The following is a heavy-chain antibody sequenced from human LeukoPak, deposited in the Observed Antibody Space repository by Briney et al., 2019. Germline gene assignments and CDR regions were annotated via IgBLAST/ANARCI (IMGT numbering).Heavy chain of an antibody. CDR3: AKDRITIFGVVKGPFDY. D-gene: IGHD3-3*01. CDR1: GFLFWDSR. CDR2: ISGSGGST. J-gene: IGHJ4*02. V-gene: IGHV3-23*01. Sequence: PGGSFRLSCAASGFLFWDSRMSWVRQAPGKGLEWVSAISGSGGSTYYADSVKGRFTISRDNSKNTLYLQMNSLRAEDTAVYYCAKDRITIFGVVKGPFDYWGQGTLVTVSS.